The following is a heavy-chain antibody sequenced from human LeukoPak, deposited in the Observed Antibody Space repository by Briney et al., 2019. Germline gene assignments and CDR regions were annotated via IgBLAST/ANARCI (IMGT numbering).Heavy chain of an antibody. D-gene: IGHD6-13*01. V-gene: IGHV4-39*07. CDR3: ARGKEFAAAASNWFDP. J-gene: IGHJ5*02. CDR2: IFYYGKR. CDR1: GGSISRSNYY. Sequence: PSETLSLTCTVSGGSISRSNYYWGWIRQPPGKGLEWIATIFYYGKRYYNPSLQSRVTISVDTSQNQFSLKLSSVTAADTAVYYCARGKEFAAAASNWFDPWGQGTLVTVSS.